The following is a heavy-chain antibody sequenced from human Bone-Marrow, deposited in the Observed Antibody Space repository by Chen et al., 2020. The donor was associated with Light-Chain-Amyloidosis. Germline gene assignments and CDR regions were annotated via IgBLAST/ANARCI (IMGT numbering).Heavy chain of an antibody. CDR2: ISTYNGNT. V-gene: IGHV1-18*01. CDR1: GYTFTNYG. D-gene: IGHD3-22*01. J-gene: IGHJ4*02. Sequence: QVQLVQSGAEVKRPGASVKVSCKASGYTFTNYGINWVRQAPGQGLEWMGWISTYNGNTTYAQELQGRVTMTTDTATNTAYMELRSLISDDTAVYYCARTYDSSVDYSVYGYDYWGQGSQVTVSS. CDR3: ARTYDSSVDYSVYGYDY.